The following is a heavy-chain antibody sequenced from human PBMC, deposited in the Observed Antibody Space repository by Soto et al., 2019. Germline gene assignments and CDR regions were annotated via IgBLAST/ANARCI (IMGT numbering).Heavy chain of an antibody. Sequence: GESLKISCKGSGYSFTSYWIGWVRQMPGKGLEWMGIIYPGDSDTRYSPSFQGQVTISADKSISTAYLQWSSLKTSDTAMYYCARRTTVTPYYFDYWGQGNLVTV. CDR3: ARRTTVTPYYFDY. CDR1: GYSFTSYW. V-gene: IGHV5-51*01. J-gene: IGHJ4*02. CDR2: IYPGDSDT. D-gene: IGHD4-17*01.